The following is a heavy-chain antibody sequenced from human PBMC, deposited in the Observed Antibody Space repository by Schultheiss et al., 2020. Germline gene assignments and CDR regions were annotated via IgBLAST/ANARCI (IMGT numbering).Heavy chain of an antibody. CDR2: IYFSGNT. J-gene: IGHJ2*01. CDR3: ARRGWLWYFDL. CDR1: GGSMSGYY. D-gene: IGHD5-12*01. V-gene: IGHV4-59*08. Sequence: SETLSLTCTVSGGSMSGYYWSWIRQPPGKGLEWIGYIYFSGNTNYNPSLNSRVTMSADTSKNQFSLNLRSVTASDTAVYYCARRGWLWYFDLWGRGTLVTVSS.